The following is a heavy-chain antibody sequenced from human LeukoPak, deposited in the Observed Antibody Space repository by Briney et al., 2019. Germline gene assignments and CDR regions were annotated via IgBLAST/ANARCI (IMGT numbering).Heavy chain of an antibody. V-gene: IGHV3-30*02. CDR1: GFTFSSRG. D-gene: IGHD3-9*01. CDR2: IRYDGGNK. J-gene: IGHJ4*02. Sequence: GGSLRLSCAASGFTFSSRGMHWVRQAPGKGLEWVAFIRYDGGNKYYADSVKDRFTISRDNSKNTLFLQMNSLRAEDTAVYYCAKDPHPYYDILTGYYDYWGQGTLVTVSS. CDR3: AKDPHPYYDILTGYYDY.